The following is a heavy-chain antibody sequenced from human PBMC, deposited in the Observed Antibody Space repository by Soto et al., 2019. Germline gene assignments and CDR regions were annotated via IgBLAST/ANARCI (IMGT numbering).Heavy chain of an antibody. Sequence: ASVKVSCKASGYTLTTYSMHWVRQAPGQRLEWMGWMNPLNGDTRYSQRFQGRLTIIRDTSASTAYMELSSLRSEDTAIYYCARGNSGAFDIWGQGTMVTVSS. V-gene: IGHV1-3*01. D-gene: IGHD6-19*01. CDR1: GYTLTTYS. CDR3: ARGNSGAFDI. CDR2: MNPLNGDT. J-gene: IGHJ3*02.